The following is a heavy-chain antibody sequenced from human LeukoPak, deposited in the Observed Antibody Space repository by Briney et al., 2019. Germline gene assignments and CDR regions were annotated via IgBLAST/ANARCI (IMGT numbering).Heavy chain of an antibody. V-gene: IGHV3-30*04. Sequence: GWSLRLSCEASGLTFRTYAMHWVRQAPGKGLEWVAVISYDADKKQYADSVKGRFTISRDNSKNTLYLQMNSLRAEDTAVYYCARDGYCSSTSCYAVDYWGQGTLVTVSS. CDR3: ARDGYCSSTSCYAVDY. D-gene: IGHD2-2*03. J-gene: IGHJ4*02. CDR2: ISYDADKK. CDR1: GLTFRTYA.